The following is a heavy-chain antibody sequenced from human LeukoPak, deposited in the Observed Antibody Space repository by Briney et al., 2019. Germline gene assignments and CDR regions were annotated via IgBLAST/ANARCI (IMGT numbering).Heavy chain of an antibody. CDR1: GFTFSSYG. Sequence: GGSLRLSCAASGFTFSSYGMHWVRQAPGKGLEWVAFIRYDGSNKYYADSVKGRFTISRDNSKNTLYLQMNSLRAEDTAVYYCAKDWGSYNWFDPWGQGTLVTVSS. CDR2: IRYDGSNK. V-gene: IGHV3-30*02. J-gene: IGHJ5*02. D-gene: IGHD3-16*01. CDR3: AKDWGSYNWFDP.